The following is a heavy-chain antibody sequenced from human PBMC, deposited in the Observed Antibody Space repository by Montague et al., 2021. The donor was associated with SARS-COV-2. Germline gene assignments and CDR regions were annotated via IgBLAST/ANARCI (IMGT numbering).Heavy chain of an antibody. Sequence: SETLSLTCTVSGGSISNYYWSWIRQPPGRGLEWIGYIYYSGSTDXSPSLKSRVTISLDTSKNQFSLKVTSVTAADTAVYYCARVLDVYGSSSYIFHNWGQGTLVTVSS. J-gene: IGHJ4*02. D-gene: IGHD3-10*01. CDR1: GGSISNYY. V-gene: IGHV4-59*01. CDR3: ARVLDVYGSSSYIFHN. CDR2: IYYSGST.